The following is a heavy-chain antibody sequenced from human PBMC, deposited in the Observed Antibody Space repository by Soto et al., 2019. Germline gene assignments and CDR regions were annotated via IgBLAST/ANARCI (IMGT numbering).Heavy chain of an antibody. CDR1: GGSFRGYY. CDR3: ARVSRITIFGVVITSYYYGMDV. D-gene: IGHD3-3*01. J-gene: IGHJ6*02. Sequence: QVQLQQWGAGLLKPSETLSLTCAVYGGSFRGYYWSWIRQPPGKGLEWIGEINHSGSTNYNPSLKSRVTISVDTSKNQFSLKLSSVTAADTAVYYCARVSRITIFGVVITSYYYGMDVWGQGTTVTVSS. V-gene: IGHV4-34*01. CDR2: INHSGST.